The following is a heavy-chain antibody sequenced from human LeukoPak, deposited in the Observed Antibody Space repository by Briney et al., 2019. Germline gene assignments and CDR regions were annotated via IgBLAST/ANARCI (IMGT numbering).Heavy chain of an antibody. CDR2: IYHSGRT. D-gene: IGHD1-14*01. Sequence: PSETLSLTCTVSGYSISSGYYWGWIRQPPGKGLEWIGSIYHSGRTFYNPSLKSRVTISVDTSKNQFSLKLTSVTAADTAVYYCARDRYPRSVNYFDYWGQGTLVTVSS. V-gene: IGHV4-38-2*02. CDR3: ARDRYPRSVNYFDY. J-gene: IGHJ4*02. CDR1: GYSISSGYY.